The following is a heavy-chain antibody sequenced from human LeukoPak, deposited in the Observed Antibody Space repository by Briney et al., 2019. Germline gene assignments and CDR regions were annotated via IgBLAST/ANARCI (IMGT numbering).Heavy chain of an antibody. CDR1: GFTFSSYG. Sequence: GGSLRLSCAASGFTFSSYGMHWARQAPGKGLEDVSAISSNGGSTYYANSVKGRFTISRDNSKNTLYLQMGSLRAEDMAVYYCARSPYYYYMDVWGKGTTVTVSS. CDR3: ARSPYYYYMDV. CDR2: ISSNGGST. J-gene: IGHJ6*03. V-gene: IGHV3-64*01.